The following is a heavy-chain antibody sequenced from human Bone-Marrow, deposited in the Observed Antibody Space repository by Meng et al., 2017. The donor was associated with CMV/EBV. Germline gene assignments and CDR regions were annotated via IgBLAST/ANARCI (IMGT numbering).Heavy chain of an antibody. CDR1: GFTFSSYG. J-gene: IGHJ4*02. V-gene: IGHV3-23*01. CDR2: ISGSGGST. D-gene: IGHD3-10*01. CDR3: AKSMVRGVNEFDY. Sequence: GESLKISCAASGFTFSSYGMHWVRQAPGKGLEWVSAISGSGGSTYYADSVKGRFTISRDNSKNTLYLQMNSLRAEDTAVYYCAKSMVRGVNEFDYWGQGTLVTVSS.